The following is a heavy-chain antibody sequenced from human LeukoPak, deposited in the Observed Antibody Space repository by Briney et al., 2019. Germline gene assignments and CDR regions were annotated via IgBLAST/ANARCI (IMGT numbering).Heavy chain of an antibody. CDR2: IYYSGST. J-gene: IGHJ4*02. D-gene: IGHD3/OR15-3a*01. Sequence: SETLSLTFSVSCGSISSYYWSWIRPPPGKGLEWIGYIYYSGSTNYNPSLKSRVTISLDTSKNQFSLKLSSVTAADTAMYYCARRTGYYDGFDYWGQGTLVTVSS. V-gene: IGHV4-59*01. CDR1: CGSISSYY. CDR3: ARRTGYYDGFDY.